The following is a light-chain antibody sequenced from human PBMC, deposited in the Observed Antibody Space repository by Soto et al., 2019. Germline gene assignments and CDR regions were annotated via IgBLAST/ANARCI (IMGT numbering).Light chain of an antibody. CDR1: SGSIATNY. V-gene: IGLV6-57*02. CDR2: EDT. Sequence: NFMLTQPHSVSESPGKTVTISCTGSSGSIATNYVQCYQQRPGSAPTTVIYEDTQRPSGVPERFSGSIDSSSNSASLTMSGLKTEDEADYYCQSYDGSNPDVVFGGGTKLTVL. J-gene: IGLJ2*01. CDR3: QSYDGSNPDVV.